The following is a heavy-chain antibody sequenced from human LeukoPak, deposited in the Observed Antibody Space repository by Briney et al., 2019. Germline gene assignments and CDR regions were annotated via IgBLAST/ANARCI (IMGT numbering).Heavy chain of an antibody. CDR3: AKLPDGYSSGSDAFDI. D-gene: IGHD6-19*01. CDR1: GFTFSSYA. CDR2: ISGSGGST. Sequence: GGSLRLSCAASGFTFSSYAMSWVRQAPGKVLEWVSAISGSGGSTYYADSVKGRFTTSRDNSKNTLYLQMNSLRAEDTAVYYCAKLPDGYSSGSDAFDIWGQGTMVTVSS. V-gene: IGHV3-23*01. J-gene: IGHJ3*02.